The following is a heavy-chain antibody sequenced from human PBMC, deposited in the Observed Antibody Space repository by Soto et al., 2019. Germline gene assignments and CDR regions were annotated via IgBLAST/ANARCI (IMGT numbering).Heavy chain of an antibody. V-gene: IGHV1-69*13. CDR1: GGTFSSYA. CDR3: ARDRQGISTSGPFTGAPNNPLGPHH. CDR2: IIPIFGTA. Sequence: AASVKVSCKASGGTFSSYAISWVRQAPGQGLEWMGGIIPIFGTANYAQKFQGRVTITADESTSTAYMELSSLRSEDTAVYYCARDRQGISTSGPFTGAPNNPLGPHHWGQGTLVTVSS. D-gene: IGHD2-2*01. J-gene: IGHJ5*02.